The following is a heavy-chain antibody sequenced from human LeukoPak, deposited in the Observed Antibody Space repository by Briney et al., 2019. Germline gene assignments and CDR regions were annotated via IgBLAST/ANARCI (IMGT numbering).Heavy chain of an antibody. CDR3: AKDSCSSDFDD. CDR2: ISYDGSNK. Sequence: GRSLRLSCAASGFTFSSYGMHWVRQAPGKGLEWVAVISYDGSNKYYADSVKGRFTISRDNSKNTLYLQMNSLRAEDTAVYNCAKDSCSSDFDDWGQGTLDTVSS. D-gene: IGHD6-6*01. V-gene: IGHV3-30*18. J-gene: IGHJ4*02. CDR1: GFTFSSYG.